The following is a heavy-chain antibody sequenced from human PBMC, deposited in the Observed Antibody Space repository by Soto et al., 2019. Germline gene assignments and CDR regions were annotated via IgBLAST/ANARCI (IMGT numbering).Heavy chain of an antibody. Sequence: SETLSLTCTVSGGSISSYYWSWIRQPPGKGLEWIGYIYYSGSTNYNPCLKSRVTISVDTSKNQFSLKLSSVTAADTAVYYCARDRGSYYYDSSGYSTGNFDYWGQGTLVTVSS. V-gene: IGHV4-59*01. CDR3: ARDRGSYYYDSSGYSTGNFDY. CDR1: GGSISSYY. J-gene: IGHJ4*02. D-gene: IGHD3-22*01. CDR2: IYYSGST.